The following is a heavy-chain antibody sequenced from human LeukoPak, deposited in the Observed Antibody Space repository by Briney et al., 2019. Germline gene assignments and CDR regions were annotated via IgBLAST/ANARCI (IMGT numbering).Heavy chain of an antibody. D-gene: IGHD3-22*01. V-gene: IGHV3-23*01. CDR1: GFTFSSYA. CDR3: FAGYYDSSGSYFDY. CDR2: ISGSGGST. Sequence: PGGSLRLSCAASGFTFSSYAMSWVRRAPGKGLEWVSAISGSGGSTYYADSVKGRFTISRDNSQNTLYLQMNSLRAEDTAVYYCFAGYYDSSGSYFDYWGQGTLVTVSS. J-gene: IGHJ4*02.